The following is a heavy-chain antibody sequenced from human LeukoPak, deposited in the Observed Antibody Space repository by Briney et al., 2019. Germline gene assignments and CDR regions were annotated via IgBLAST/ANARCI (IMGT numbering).Heavy chain of an antibody. CDR2: IYPGDSDT. CDR1: GYRFATCW. D-gene: IGHD3-16*01. CDR3: ARRGVGAGSDAFDI. V-gene: IGHV5-51*01. Sequence: GASLQISCQGSGYRFATCWIGWVRQVPGKGLEGMGIIYPGDSDTRYSPSFQGQVTISADKSISTAYLQWSSLKASDTAMYYCARRGVGAGSDAFDIWGQGTMVTVSS. J-gene: IGHJ3*02.